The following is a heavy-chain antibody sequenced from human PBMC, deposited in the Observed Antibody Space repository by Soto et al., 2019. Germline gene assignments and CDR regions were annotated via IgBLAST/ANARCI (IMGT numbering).Heavy chain of an antibody. D-gene: IGHD3-16*01. CDR1: GGSISSGGYS. CDR2: FYHSGST. Sequence: SETLSLTCAVSGGSISSGGYSWSWIRQPPGKGLEWIGYFYHSGSTYYNPSLKSRVTISVDRSKNQFSLKLSSVTAADTAVYYCARHRGSYSHYFDYWGLGTLVTVS. J-gene: IGHJ4*02. CDR3: ARHRGSYSHYFDY. V-gene: IGHV4-30-2*01.